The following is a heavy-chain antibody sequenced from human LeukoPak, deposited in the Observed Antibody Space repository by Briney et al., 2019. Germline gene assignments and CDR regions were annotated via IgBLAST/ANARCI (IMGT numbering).Heavy chain of an antibody. J-gene: IGHJ4*02. CDR1: GFTFTTFA. CDR2: IFPSGGEI. CDR3: ATYRQVLLPFES. D-gene: IGHD5-18*01. Sequence: PGGSLRLSCAASGFTFTTFAMIWVRQPPGKGLEWVSSIFPSGGEIHYADSVRGRFTISRDNSKSILSLQMNSLIAEDTATYYCATYRQVLLPFESWGQGTLVTVSS. V-gene: IGHV3-23*01.